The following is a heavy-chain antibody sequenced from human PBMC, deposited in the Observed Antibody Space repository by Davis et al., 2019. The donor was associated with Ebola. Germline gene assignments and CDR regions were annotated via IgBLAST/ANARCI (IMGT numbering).Heavy chain of an antibody. J-gene: IGHJ5*02. CDR3: ARGRNWFDP. Sequence: GESLKISCAASGFTFPSFSSYDMNWVRQAPGKGLEWVSLITSSGGSTYYADSVRGRFTISRDNAKNSLYLQMNSLRDEDTAVYYCARGRNWFDPWGQGTLVTVSS. CDR2: ITSSGGST. CDR1: GFTFPSFSSYD. V-gene: IGHV3-23*01.